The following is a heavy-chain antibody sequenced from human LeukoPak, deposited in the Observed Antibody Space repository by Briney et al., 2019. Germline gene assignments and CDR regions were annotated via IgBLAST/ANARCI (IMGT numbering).Heavy chain of an antibody. J-gene: IGHJ3*01. CDR1: GGTFSSNT. Sequence: SVKVSCKASGGTFSSNTISWVRQAPGQGLEWMGRIIPIYDLSNYAQKFQGRVTITADKSTTTAYMEVSSLRSEDTAVYYCARDRIVGPMESAFDVWGQGTMVTVSS. D-gene: IGHD1-26*01. CDR2: IIPIYDLS. CDR3: ARDRIVGPMESAFDV. V-gene: IGHV1-69*04.